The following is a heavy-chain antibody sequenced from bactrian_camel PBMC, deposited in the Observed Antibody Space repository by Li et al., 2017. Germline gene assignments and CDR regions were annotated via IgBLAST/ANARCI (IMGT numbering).Heavy chain of an antibody. Sequence: HVQLVESGGGSVQIGGSLTLSCTVSGSAAGTNSIGWFRQAPDEEREGVASKYLAGGHTYYADTVQDRFAISWDNAASTVYLRMNNLKPDDTAMYYCAAHWTPRGAGYCHYASGATVTEYGMDSWGEGTQVTVS. V-gene: IGHV3S60*01. CDR1: GSAAGTNS. J-gene: IGHJ7*01. CDR2: KYLAGGHT. D-gene: IGHD1*01.